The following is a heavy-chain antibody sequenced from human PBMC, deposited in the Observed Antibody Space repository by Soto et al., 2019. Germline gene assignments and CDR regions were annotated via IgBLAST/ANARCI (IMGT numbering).Heavy chain of an antibody. V-gene: IGHV4-31*03. CDR3: ARVSYCSGGSCRRKDAFDI. CDR1: GGSISSGGYY. D-gene: IGHD2-15*01. Sequence: SETLSLTCTVSGGSISSGGYYWSWIRQHPGKGLEWIGYIYYSGSTYYNPSLKSRVTISVDTSKNQFSLKLSSVTAADTAVYYCARVSYCSGGSCRRKDAFDIWGQGTMVTVSS. CDR2: IYYSGST. J-gene: IGHJ3*02.